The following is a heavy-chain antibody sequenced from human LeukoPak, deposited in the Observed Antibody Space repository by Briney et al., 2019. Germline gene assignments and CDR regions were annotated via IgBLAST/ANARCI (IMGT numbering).Heavy chain of an antibody. CDR1: GFTFGDYY. V-gene: IGHV3-11*01. J-gene: IGHJ6*02. CDR3: ARDLVASSYYYYGMDV. D-gene: IGHD2-21*01. CDR2: ISSSGSTI. Sequence: PGGSLRLSCAASGFTFGDYYMSWIRQAPGKGLEWVSYISSSGSTIYYADSVKGRFTISRDNAKNSLYLQMNSLRAEDTAVYYCARDLVASSYYYYGMDVWGQGTTVTVSS.